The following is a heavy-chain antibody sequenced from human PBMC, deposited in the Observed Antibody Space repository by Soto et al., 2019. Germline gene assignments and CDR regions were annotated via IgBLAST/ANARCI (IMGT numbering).Heavy chain of an antibody. CDR2: ITFSGNTV. CDR1: GFTFSDSY. Sequence: QVQLVESGGGLVKPGGSLRLSCAASGFTFSDSYMSWIRQAPGKGLEWISYITFSGNTVYYADSLKGRFTISRDNAKNSLYLQRSRLRAEDTAVYYCARVSWREKYGMDVWGQGTTVTVSS. V-gene: IGHV3-11*01. CDR3: ARVSWREKYGMDV. J-gene: IGHJ6*02.